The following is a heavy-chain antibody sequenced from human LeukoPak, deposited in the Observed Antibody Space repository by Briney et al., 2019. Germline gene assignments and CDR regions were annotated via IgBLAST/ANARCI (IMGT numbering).Heavy chain of an antibody. D-gene: IGHD3-3*01. CDR3: AREGYDFWGVYMDV. J-gene: IGHJ6*03. Sequence: GGSLRLSCAASGFTFSSYWMSWVRQAPGKGLEWVANIKQDGSEIYYVDSVKGRFTISRDNAKNSLYLQMNSLRAEDTAVYYCAREGYDFWGVYMDVWGKGTTVTVSS. CDR2: IKQDGSEI. CDR1: GFTFSSYW. V-gene: IGHV3-7*01.